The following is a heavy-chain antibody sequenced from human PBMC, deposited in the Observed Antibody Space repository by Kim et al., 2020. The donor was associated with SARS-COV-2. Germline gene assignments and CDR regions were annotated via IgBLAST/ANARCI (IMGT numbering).Heavy chain of an antibody. J-gene: IGHJ4*02. Sequence: GGSLRLSCAASGFTFSSFGMTWVRQAPGKGLEWVAYIKKDGTETYYMDSVKGRFTISRDNAKNSLYLQMNSLRAEDTAVYYCARGGAAGTWGGYWGQGTL. CDR1: GFTFSSFG. V-gene: IGHV3-7*01. CDR2: IKKDGTET. CDR3: ARGGAAGTWGGY. D-gene: IGHD6-13*01.